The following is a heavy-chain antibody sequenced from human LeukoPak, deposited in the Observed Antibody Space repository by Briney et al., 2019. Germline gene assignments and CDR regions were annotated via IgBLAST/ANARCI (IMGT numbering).Heavy chain of an antibody. CDR3: ARVRGTNLYYFDY. CDR2: INPSGGST. V-gene: IGHV1-46*01. CDR1: GYTFTSYY. D-gene: IGHD3-16*01. J-gene: IGHJ4*02. Sequence: ASVKVSCKASGYTFTSYYMHWVRQAPGQGLEWMGIINPSGGSTSYAQKFQGRVTMTRDTSISTAYMELSSLRSEDTAVYYCARVRGTNLYYFDYWGQGTLVTVSS.